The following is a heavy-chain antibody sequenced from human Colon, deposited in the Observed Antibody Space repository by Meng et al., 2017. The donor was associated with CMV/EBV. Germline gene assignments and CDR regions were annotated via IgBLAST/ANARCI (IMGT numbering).Heavy chain of an antibody. V-gene: IGHV2-5*02. CDR1: FPLQQREVD. J-gene: IGHJ4*02. CDR3: AYSRGWTGWVFDY. Sequence: TLKESGPRLGKPLRDPRAHWRSLWFPLQQREVDLGWLRQSQGNALEWLALIYWDDDKRYSPSLKSRLTISKDTSTNPVVLTMTNMDPVDTVTFYWAYSRGWTGWVFDYWGQGTLVTVSS. D-gene: IGHD3/OR15-3a*01. CDR2: IYWDDDK.